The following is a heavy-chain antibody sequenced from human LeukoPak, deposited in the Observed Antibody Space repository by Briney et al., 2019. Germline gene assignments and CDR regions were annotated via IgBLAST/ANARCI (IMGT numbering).Heavy chain of an antibody. D-gene: IGHD3-3*01. V-gene: IGHV3-21*01. CDR2: ISSSSSYI. CDR1: GFTFSSYS. Sequence: GGSLRLSCAASGFTFSSYSMNWVRQAPGKGLEWVSSISSSSSYIYYADPVKGRFTISRDNANNSLYLKMNSLRAEETAVYYCARMYDFWSGYRYFDYWGQGNLVTVSS. J-gene: IGHJ4*02. CDR3: ARMYDFWSGYRYFDY.